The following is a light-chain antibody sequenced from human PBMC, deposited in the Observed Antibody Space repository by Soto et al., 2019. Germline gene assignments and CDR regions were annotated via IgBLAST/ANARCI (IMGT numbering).Light chain of an antibody. J-gene: IGKJ2*01. V-gene: IGKV3-20*01. Sequence: DIVLTQSPGTLSLSPGQRATLSCRASQSVSSRYLAWYQQKPGQAPRLLIYGASSRATGIPDRFSGSGSGTDFTLTISRLEPEDFAVYYCQQYGSSPPYTFGQGTKLEIK. CDR3: QQYGSSPPYT. CDR2: GAS. CDR1: QSVSSRY.